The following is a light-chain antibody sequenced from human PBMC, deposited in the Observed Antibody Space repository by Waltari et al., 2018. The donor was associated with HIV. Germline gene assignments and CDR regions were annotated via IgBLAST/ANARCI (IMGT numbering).Light chain of an antibody. V-gene: IGKV1-39*01. CDR2: SAS. CDR1: QNIDIY. Sequence: DIQVTQSPSSLSASGGDRVTITCRTSQNIDIYLNWYQQKPGKAPNLLMYSASTLQSVVPSRFRGGGSATEFTLTISSLQPEDFATYYCQQSYTTPWTFGQGTKVEI. CDR3: QQSYTTPWT. J-gene: IGKJ1*01.